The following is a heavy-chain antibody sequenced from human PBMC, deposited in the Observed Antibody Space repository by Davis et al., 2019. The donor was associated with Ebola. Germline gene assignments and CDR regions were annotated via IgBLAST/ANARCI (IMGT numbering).Heavy chain of an antibody. CDR3: ATLSYGMDV. Sequence: GESLKISCAASGFSFSRYWMHWVRQAPGKGLVWVSGIDPDGSRVSYADSVKGRFTISRDNAKDTVYLQMNSLRAEDTAEYYCATLSYGMDVWGQGTTVTVSS. V-gene: IGHV3-74*01. CDR1: GFSFSRYW. CDR2: IDPDGSRV. J-gene: IGHJ6*02.